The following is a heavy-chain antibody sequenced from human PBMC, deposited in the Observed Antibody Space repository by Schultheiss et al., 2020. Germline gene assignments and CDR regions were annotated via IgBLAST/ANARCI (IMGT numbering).Heavy chain of an antibody. D-gene: IGHD3-22*01. CDR3: AREDTPIPGDSSGYYSSYYYYYGMDV. CDR1: GGSISSGSYY. J-gene: IGHJ6*02. Sequence: SETLSLTCTVSGGSISSGSYYWSWIRQPAGKGLEWIGRIYTSGSTNYNPSLKSRVTISVDTSKNQFSLKLSSVTAADTAVYYCAREDTPIPGDSSGYYSSYYYYYGMDVWGQGTTVTVSS. V-gene: IGHV4-61*02. CDR2: IYTSGST.